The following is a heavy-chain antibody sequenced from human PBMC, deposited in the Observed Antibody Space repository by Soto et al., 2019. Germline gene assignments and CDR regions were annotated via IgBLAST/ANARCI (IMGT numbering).Heavy chain of an antibody. CDR3: AKDLDSGYENAFDI. CDR1: GFTFSSYA. D-gene: IGHD5-12*01. J-gene: IGHJ3*02. V-gene: IGHV3-23*01. CDR2: ISGSGGST. Sequence: GGSLRLSCAASGFTFSSYAMSWVRQAPGKGLEWVSAISGSGGSTDYVDSVKGRFTISRDNSKNTLYLQMNSLRAEDTAVYYCAKDLDSGYENAFDIWGQGTMVTVSS.